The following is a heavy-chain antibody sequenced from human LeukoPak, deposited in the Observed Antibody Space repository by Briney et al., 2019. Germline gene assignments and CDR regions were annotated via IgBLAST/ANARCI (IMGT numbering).Heavy chain of an antibody. CDR2: IYPGDSDT. J-gene: IGHJ2*01. Sequence: GESLKISCKGSGCSFTSYWIGWVRQMPGKGLEWMGIIYPGDSDTRYSPSFQGQVTISADKSISTAYLQWSSLKASDTAMYYCARGSYSSGWYTTWYFDLWGRGTLVTVSS. D-gene: IGHD6-19*01. CDR3: ARGSYSSGWYTTWYFDL. CDR1: GCSFTSYW. V-gene: IGHV5-51*01.